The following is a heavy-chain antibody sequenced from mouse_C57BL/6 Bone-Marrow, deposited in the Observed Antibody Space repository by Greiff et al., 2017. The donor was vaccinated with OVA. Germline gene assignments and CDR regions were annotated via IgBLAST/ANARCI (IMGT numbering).Heavy chain of an antibody. J-gene: IGHJ2*01. CDR2: IWSGGST. V-gene: IGHV2-2*01. CDR1: GFSLTSYG. Sequence: VKLMESGPGLVQPSQSLSITCTVSGFSLTSYGVHWVRQSPGKGLEWLGVIWSGGSTDYNAAFISRLSISKDNSKSQVFFKMNSLQSDDTAIYYCARIPHYYGSSYEFDYWGQGTTLTVSS. CDR3: ARIPHYYGSSYEFDY. D-gene: IGHD1-1*01.